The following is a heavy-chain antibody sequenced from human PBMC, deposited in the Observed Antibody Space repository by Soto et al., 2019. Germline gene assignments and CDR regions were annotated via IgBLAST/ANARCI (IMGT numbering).Heavy chain of an antibody. CDR2: MTVTGVSI. CDR1: GFSFSGYA. V-gene: IGHV3-23*01. Sequence: EVQLLESGGGLVQPGGSLRLSCVASGFSFSGYAMSWVRQAPGKGLVWVSSMTVTGVSIYYADSVRGRFTISRDNSKNTLYLQMSSLRAEDTARYYCAKDSIPYSSSYDLDHWGRGALVTVCS. CDR3: AKDSIPYSSSYDLDH. D-gene: IGHD6-6*01. J-gene: IGHJ4*02.